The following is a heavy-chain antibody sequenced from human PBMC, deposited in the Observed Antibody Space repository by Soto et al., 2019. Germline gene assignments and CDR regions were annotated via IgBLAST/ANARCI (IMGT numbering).Heavy chain of an antibody. CDR2: IYSGGTT. V-gene: IGHV3-66*01. CDR1: GFTVSSNY. CDR3: ARNGDSSDYRGWFDP. D-gene: IGHD3-22*01. J-gene: IGHJ5*02. Sequence: EVQLVESGGGLVQPGGSLRLSCAASGFTVSSNYRSWVGQAPGKGLEWVSVIYSGGTTYYADSVKGRFTISRDNSKNTLYLQMNSLRAEDTAVYYCARNGDSSDYRGWFDPWGQGTLVTVSS.